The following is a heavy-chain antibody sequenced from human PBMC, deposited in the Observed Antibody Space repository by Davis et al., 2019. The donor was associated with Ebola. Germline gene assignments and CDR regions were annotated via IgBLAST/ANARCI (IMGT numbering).Heavy chain of an antibody. D-gene: IGHD6-13*01. CDR1: GYTLTSYV. J-gene: IGHJ6*02. CDR3: ARLSSTWSSLYGMDV. CDR2: INTYNSNT. Sequence: ASVTVSCMASGYTLTSYVIHWVRQAPGQRLEWMGWINTYNSNTIYSQKLQGRVTITSDTSASTAYMELSSLTSEDTAVYYCARLSSTWSSLYGMDVWGQGTTVTVS. V-gene: IGHV1-3*04.